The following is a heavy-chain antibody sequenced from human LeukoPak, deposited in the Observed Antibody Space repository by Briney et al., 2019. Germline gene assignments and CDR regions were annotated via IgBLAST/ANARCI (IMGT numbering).Heavy chain of an antibody. CDR2: IYYSGST. CDR1: GGSISSSSYY. V-gene: IGHV4-39*01. CDR3: ADLVGATGY. J-gene: IGHJ4*02. D-gene: IGHD1-26*01. Sequence: SETLSLTCTVSGGSISSSSYYWGWIRQPPGKGLEWIGSIYYSGSTYYNPSLKSRVTISVDTSKNQFSPKLSSVTAADTAVYYCADLVGATGYWGQGTLVTVSS.